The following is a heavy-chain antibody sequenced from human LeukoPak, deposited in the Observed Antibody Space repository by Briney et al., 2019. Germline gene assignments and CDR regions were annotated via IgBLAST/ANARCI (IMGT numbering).Heavy chain of an antibody. J-gene: IGHJ6*02. D-gene: IGHD1-26*01. CDR2: INAGNGNT. Sequence: ASVKVSCKASGYTFTSYAMHWVRQAPGQRLEWMGWINAGNGNTKYSQKFQGRVTITRDTSASTAYMELSSLRSEDTAVYYCARDSRYSGSPQYSDSMDVWGQGTTVTVSS. CDR1: GYTFTSYA. V-gene: IGHV1-3*01. CDR3: ARDSRYSGSPQYSDSMDV.